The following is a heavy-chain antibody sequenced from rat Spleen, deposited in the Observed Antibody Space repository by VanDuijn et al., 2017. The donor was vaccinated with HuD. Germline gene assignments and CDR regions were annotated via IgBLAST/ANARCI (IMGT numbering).Heavy chain of an antibody. V-gene: IGHV5S23*01. CDR3: ARDGSYSSYIYGYYFDY. D-gene: IGHD1-2*01. Sequence: EVQLVESGGGLVQPGRSLKLSCAASGFTFSNYDMAWVRHAPTTGLDWVASISTGGCNTYYRESVKGRFTISRDNAKSTLYLQMDSLRSEDTATYYCARDGSYSSYIYGYYFDYWGQGVMVTVSS. J-gene: IGHJ2*01. CDR1: GFTFSNYD. CDR2: ISTGGCNT.